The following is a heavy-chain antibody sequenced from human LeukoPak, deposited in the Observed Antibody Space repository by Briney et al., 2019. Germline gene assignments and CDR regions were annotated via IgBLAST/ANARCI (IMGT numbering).Heavy chain of an antibody. Sequence: PSETLSLTCTVSGGSISSSSYYWGWIRQPPGKGLEWIGSVYYSGSTYYNPSLKSRVTISVDTSKNQFSLKLSSVTAADTAVYYCARQSGFYSNSSYYYSGMDVWGQGTTEPFSS. V-gene: IGHV4-39*01. CDR2: VYYSGST. CDR1: GGSISSSSYY. J-gene: IGHJ6*02. CDR3: ARQSGFYSNSSYYYSGMDV. D-gene: IGHD4-11*01.